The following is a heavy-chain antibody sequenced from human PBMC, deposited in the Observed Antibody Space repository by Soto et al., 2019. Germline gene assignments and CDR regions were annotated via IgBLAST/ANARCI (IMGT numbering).Heavy chain of an antibody. Sequence: ASVKVSCKASGGTFSSYTISWVRQAPGQGLEWMGRIIPILGIANYAQKFQGRVTITADKSTSTAYMELSSLRSEDTAVYYCARDNHDYIWGSYRTQDSVGLDYWGQGTLVTVSS. D-gene: IGHD3-16*02. J-gene: IGHJ4*02. CDR1: GGTFSSYT. V-gene: IGHV1-69*04. CDR2: IIPILGIA. CDR3: ARDNHDYIWGSYRTQDSVGLDY.